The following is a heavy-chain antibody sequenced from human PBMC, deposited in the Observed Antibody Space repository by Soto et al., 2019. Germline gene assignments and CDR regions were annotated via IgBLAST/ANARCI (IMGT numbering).Heavy chain of an antibody. J-gene: IGHJ4*02. V-gene: IGHV3-7*01. CDR1: GLTFNTYW. Sequence: EVQLVESGGGLVQPGESLRLSCAASGLTFNTYWMTWVRQPPGKGLEWVANINPDGSVKYSEDSLKGRFTISRDNAKNSLYLQMNSLRAEDTAVYYCASARDYFFDYWGQGTLVTVSS. D-gene: IGHD2-21*01. CDR3: ASARDYFFDY. CDR2: INPDGSVK.